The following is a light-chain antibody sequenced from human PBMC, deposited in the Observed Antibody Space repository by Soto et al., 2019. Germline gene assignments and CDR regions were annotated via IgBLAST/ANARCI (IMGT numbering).Light chain of an antibody. CDR3: QQHSRSIT. CDR2: GAS. CDR1: QSLSSN. J-gene: IGKJ4*01. V-gene: IGKV3-15*01. Sequence: EIVMTQSPATLSVSPGERATLSCRASQSLSSNLAWYQQKPGQAPRLLIYGASTRATGIPARFSGSGSGTEFTLTISSLQSEDFAVYYCQQHSRSITFGGGTKVDIK.